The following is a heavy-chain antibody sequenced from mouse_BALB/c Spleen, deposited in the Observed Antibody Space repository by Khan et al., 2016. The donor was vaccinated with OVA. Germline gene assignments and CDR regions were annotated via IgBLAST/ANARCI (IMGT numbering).Heavy chain of an antibody. V-gene: IGHV5-9-3*01. CDR1: GFTFSNYA. J-gene: IGHJ3*01. D-gene: IGHD1-1*01. CDR2: ISSGGSYT. Sequence: EVELVESGGGLVKPGGSLKLSCAASGFTFSNYAMSWVRQTPEKRLEWVATISSGGSYTYYPDSVQGRFTISRDNAKNTLYLQMSSLRSEDTAIYYCARELYTTVVSIPVAYRGQGRLGTVSA. CDR3: ARELYTTVVSIPVAY.